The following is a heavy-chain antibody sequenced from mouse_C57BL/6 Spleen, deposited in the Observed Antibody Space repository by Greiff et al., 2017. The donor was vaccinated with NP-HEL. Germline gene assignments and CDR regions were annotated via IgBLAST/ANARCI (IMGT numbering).Heavy chain of an antibody. CDR2: IYPGSGNT. CDR1: GYTFTDYY. J-gene: IGHJ3*01. CDR3: ARGLSLGFAY. V-gene: IGHV1-76*01. D-gene: IGHD6-5*01. Sequence: QVQLQQSGAELVRPGASVKLSCKASGYTFTDYYINWVKQRPGQGLEWIARIYPGSGNTYYNEKFKCKATLTAEKSSSTAYMQLSSLTSEDSAVYFCARGLSLGFAYWGQGTLVTVSA.